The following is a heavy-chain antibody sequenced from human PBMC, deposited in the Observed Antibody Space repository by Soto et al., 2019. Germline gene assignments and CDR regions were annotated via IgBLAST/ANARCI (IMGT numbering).Heavy chain of an antibody. J-gene: IGHJ4*02. V-gene: IGHV4-28*03. CDR1: GYSISSSNW. CDR2: IYYSGTT. Sequence: ETLSLTCAVSGYSISSSNWWGWIRQPPGKGLEWIGYIYYSGTTYYNPSLKSRVTMSVDTSKNQFSLKLTSVTAVDTAVYYCARDKITGLFDYWGQGTLVTVSS. CDR3: ARDKITGLFDY. D-gene: IGHD2-8*02.